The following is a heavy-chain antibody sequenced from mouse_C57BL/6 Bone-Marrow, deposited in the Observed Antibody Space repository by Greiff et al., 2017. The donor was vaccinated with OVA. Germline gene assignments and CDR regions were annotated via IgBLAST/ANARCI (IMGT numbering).Heavy chain of an antibody. V-gene: IGHV1-54*01. J-gene: IGHJ3*01. CDR1: GYAFTNYL. CDR3: ADDGYAV. CDR2: INPGSGGT. Sequence: VKLMESGAELVRPGTSVKVSCKASGYAFTNYLIEWVKQRPGQGLEWIGVINPGSGGTNYNEKFKGKATLTADKSSSTAYMQLSSLTSEDSAVYFCADDGYAVWGQGTLVTVSA. D-gene: IGHD2-3*01.